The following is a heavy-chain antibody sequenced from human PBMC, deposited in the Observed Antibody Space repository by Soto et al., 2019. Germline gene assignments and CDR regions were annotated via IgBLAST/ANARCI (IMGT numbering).Heavy chain of an antibody. Sequence: QVQLVQSGAEVKKPGSSVKVSCKASGGTFSSYTISWVRQAPGQGLEWMGRIIPILGIANCAQKFQGRVTITADKSTSTAYMELSSLRSEDTAVYYCARGPAVAGTIDYYYGMDVWGQGTTVTVSS. V-gene: IGHV1-69*02. CDR3: ARGPAVAGTIDYYYGMDV. CDR1: GGTFSSYT. CDR2: IIPILGIA. D-gene: IGHD6-19*01. J-gene: IGHJ6*02.